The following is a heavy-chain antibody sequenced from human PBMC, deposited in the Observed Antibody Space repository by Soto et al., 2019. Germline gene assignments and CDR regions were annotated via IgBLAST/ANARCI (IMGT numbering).Heavy chain of an antibody. CDR2: IIPIFGTA. V-gene: IGHV1-69*12. Sequence: QVQLVQSGAEVKKPGSSVKVSCKASGDTFSSYAITWVRQAPGQGLEWMGGIIPIFGTADYAQKFQGRVTITADESTSTAYMELSSLRSEDTAVYYCASPVATVYYYYGMDVWGQGTTVTVSS. J-gene: IGHJ6*02. D-gene: IGHD2-21*02. CDR1: GDTFSSYA. CDR3: ASPVATVYYYYGMDV.